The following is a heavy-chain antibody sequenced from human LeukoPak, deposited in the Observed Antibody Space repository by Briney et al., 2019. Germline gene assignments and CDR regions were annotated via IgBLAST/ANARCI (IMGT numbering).Heavy chain of an antibody. J-gene: IGHJ4*02. CDR3: AKWDYYDSSGYYYFDY. CDR2: ISGSGGST. CDR1: GFTFSSYA. Sequence: GGSLRLSCAASGFTFSSYAMSWVRQAPGKGLEWVSAISGSGGSTYYADSVKGRFTISRDNSKNTLYLQMNSLGAEDTAVYYCAKWDYYDSSGYYYFDYWGQGTLVTVSS. V-gene: IGHV3-23*01. D-gene: IGHD3-22*01.